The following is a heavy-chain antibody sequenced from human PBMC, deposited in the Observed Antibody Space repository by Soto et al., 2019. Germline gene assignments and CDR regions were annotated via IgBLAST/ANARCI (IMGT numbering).Heavy chain of an antibody. CDR3: ARPRSLEWLPPHDRDYYYGMDV. D-gene: IGHD3-3*01. J-gene: IGHJ6*02. V-gene: IGHV4-39*01. CDR1: GGSISSSSYY. Sequence: QLQLQESGPGLVKPSETLSLTCTVSGGSISSSSYYWGWIRQPPGKGLEWIGSIYYSGSTYYNPSLKSRVTISVDTSKNQFSLKLSSVTAADTAVYYCARPRSLEWLPPHDRDYYYGMDVWGQGTTVTVSS. CDR2: IYYSGST.